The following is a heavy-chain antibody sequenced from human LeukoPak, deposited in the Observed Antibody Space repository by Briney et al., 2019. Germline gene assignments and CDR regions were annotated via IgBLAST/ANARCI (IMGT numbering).Heavy chain of an antibody. Sequence: ASVKVSCKASGYTFTSYYMHWVRQAPGQGLEWMGWISAYNGNTNYAQKLQGRVTMTTDTSTSTAYMELRSLRSDDTVVYYCASGHMGATYWGQGTLVTVSS. D-gene: IGHD1-26*01. CDR3: ASGHMGATY. CDR2: ISAYNGNT. CDR1: GYTFTSYY. V-gene: IGHV1-18*04. J-gene: IGHJ4*02.